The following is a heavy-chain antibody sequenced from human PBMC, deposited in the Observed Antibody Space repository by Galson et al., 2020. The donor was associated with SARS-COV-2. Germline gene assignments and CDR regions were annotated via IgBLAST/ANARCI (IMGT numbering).Heavy chain of an antibody. J-gene: IGHJ4*02. D-gene: IGHD3-16*02. CDR3: ALTDYVWGSYRPHYFDY. CDR2: ISSSGSTI. Sequence: GGSLRLSCAASGFTFSSYEMNWVRQAPGKGLEWVSYISSSGSTIYYADSVKGRFTISRDNAKNSLYLQMNSLRAEDTAVYYCALTDYVWGSYRPHYFDYWGQGTLVTVSS. V-gene: IGHV3-48*03. CDR1: GFTFSSYE.